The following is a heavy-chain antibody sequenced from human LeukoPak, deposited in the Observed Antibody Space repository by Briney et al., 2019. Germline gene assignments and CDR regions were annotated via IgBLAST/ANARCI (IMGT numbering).Heavy chain of an antibody. V-gene: IGHV4-59*08. CDR1: GVSITSDY. J-gene: IGHJ5*02. CDR3: ARRTYDYESGGYYYGRGWLDP. CDR2: IYHSGGT. D-gene: IGHD3-22*01. Sequence: AETLSLTCIVSGVSITSDYWTWVRQTPGKGLEWIGHIYHSGGTNYNPSLRSRDTISVHPSKNQVSLKLRAVTAADTPVYYCARRTYDYESGGYYYGRGWLDPWGQGTLVTVSS.